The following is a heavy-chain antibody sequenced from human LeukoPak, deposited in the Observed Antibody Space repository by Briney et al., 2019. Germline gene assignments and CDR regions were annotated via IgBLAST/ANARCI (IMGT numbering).Heavy chain of an antibody. Sequence: PGGSLRLSCAAAGFSFSDYVMSWVRQAPGKGLEWVSAITGSGATTYYADSVEGRFTISRDNSRNTLFLQMNGLRAEDTAVYYCAFRLRDDVWGSYSDWGQGTLVSVSS. CDR2: ITGSGATT. CDR3: AFRLRDDVWGSYSD. CDR1: GFSFSDYV. V-gene: IGHV3-23*01. J-gene: IGHJ4*02. D-gene: IGHD3-16*01.